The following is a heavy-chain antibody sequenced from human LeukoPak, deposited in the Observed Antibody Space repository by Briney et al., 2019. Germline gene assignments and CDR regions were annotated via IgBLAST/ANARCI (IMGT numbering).Heavy chain of an antibody. V-gene: IGHV4-59*01. CDR2: IYYSGST. D-gene: IGHD3-10*01. CDR3: ARASMVRGVMGENWFDP. Sequence: SETLSLTCTVSGGSISSYYWSWIRQPPGKGLEWIGYIYYSGSTNYNPSLKSRVTISVDTSKNQYSLKLSSVTAADPAVYYCARASMVRGVMGENWFDPWGQGTLVTVSS. CDR1: GGSISSYY. J-gene: IGHJ5*02.